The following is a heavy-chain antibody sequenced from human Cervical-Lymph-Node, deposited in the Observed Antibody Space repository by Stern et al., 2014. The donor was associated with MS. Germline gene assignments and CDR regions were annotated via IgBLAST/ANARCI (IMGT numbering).Heavy chain of an antibody. D-gene: IGHD3-3*01. CDR2: INPNSGGT. CDR3: ARGSGTAYDLRGDY. J-gene: IGHJ4*01. V-gene: IGHV1-2*02. CDR1: GYIFTGYY. Sequence: QVQLEESGAEARAPGASLKVSCKASGYIFTGYYLHWVRQAPGQGLEWLGWINPNSGGTNYAQNFQGRVTMTRDTSISTAYMELRWLGSADTAVYYGARGSGTAYDLRGDYWGQGTLVTVSS.